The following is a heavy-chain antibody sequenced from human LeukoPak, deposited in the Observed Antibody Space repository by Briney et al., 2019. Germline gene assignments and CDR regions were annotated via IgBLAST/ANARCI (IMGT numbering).Heavy chain of an antibody. D-gene: IGHD3-3*01. CDR3: ARGLLDYDSNWFDP. CDR1: GYTFTSYD. J-gene: IGHJ5*02. V-gene: IGHV1-8*01. CDR2: MNPNSGNT. Sequence: ASVKVSCKASGYTFTSYDINWVRQATGQGLEWMGWMNPNSGNTGYAQKFQGRVTMTRNTSISTAYMGLSSLRSEDTAVYYCARGLLDYDSNWFDPWGQGTLVTVSS.